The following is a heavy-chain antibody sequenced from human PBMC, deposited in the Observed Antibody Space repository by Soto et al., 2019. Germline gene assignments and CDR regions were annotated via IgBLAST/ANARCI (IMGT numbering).Heavy chain of an antibody. CDR1: GFTFNSAW. J-gene: IGHJ4*02. D-gene: IGHD2-2*01. Sequence: EVPLVESGGALVKPGESLTLSCAASGFTFNSAWMTWVRQAPGKGLEWVSAMSGSRGYTYYADSVKGRFTISRDNSKNTLYLQMNSLRAEDTAVYYCAKISCSSTNCYVVSGAGSYFDSWGQGTLVIVSS. CDR2: MSGSRGYT. CDR3: AKISCSSTNCYVVSGAGSYFDS. V-gene: IGHV3-23*04.